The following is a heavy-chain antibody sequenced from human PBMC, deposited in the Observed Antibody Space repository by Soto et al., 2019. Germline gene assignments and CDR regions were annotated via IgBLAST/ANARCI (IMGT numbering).Heavy chain of an antibody. J-gene: IGHJ3*02. CDR3: ARVGCSGGSCYSVLDAFDI. V-gene: IGHV4-31*03. Sequence: QVQLQESGPGLVKPSQTLSLTCTVSGGSISSGGYYWSWIRQHPGKGLEWIGYIYYSGSTYYNPSRKSRVTISVDTSKNQFSLKLSSVTAADTAVYYCARVGCSGGSCYSVLDAFDIWGQGTMVTVSS. CDR2: IYYSGST. D-gene: IGHD2-15*01. CDR1: GGSISSGGYY.